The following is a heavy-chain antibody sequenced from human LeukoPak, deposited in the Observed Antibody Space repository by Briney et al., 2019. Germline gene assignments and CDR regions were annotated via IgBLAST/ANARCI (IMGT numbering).Heavy chain of an antibody. CDR2: ISGSGSGGST. CDR1: GFTFSSYA. J-gene: IGHJ4*02. D-gene: IGHD1-26*01. CDR3: ATPGGWELRYFDY. V-gene: IGHV3-23*01. Sequence: GGSLRLSCAASGFTFSSYAMSWVRQAPGKGLEWVSTISGSGSGGSTYYADSVKGRFTISRDNSKNTLYLQMNSLRAEDTAVYYCATPGGWELRYFDYWGQGTLVTVSS.